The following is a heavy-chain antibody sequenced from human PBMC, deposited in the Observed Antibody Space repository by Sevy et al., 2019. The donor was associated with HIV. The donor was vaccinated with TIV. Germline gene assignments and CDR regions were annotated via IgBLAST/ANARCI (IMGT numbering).Heavy chain of an antibody. D-gene: IGHD6-13*01. J-gene: IGHJ6*02. V-gene: IGHV3-23*01. CDR2: ISGSGGST. Sequence: GGSLRLSCAASGFTFSTYAMSWVRQAPGKGLEWVSAISGSGGSTYYADSMEGRFIISRDKSKNTLYLQMNSLRAEDTAVYYCATCDSTFYGLDVWGQGTTVTVSS. CDR1: GFTFSTYA. CDR3: ATCDSTFYGLDV.